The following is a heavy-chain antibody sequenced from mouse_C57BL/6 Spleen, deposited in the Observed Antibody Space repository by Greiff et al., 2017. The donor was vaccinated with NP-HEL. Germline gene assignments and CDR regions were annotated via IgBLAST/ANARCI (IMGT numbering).Heavy chain of an antibody. Sequence: EVKLMESGGGLVKPGGSLKLSCAASGFTFSSYAMSWVRQTPEKRLEWVATISDGGSYTYYPDNVKGRFTISRDNAKNNLYLQMSHLKSEDTAMYYCARDRNYWYYFDYWGQGTTLTVSS. CDR3: ARDRNYWYYFDY. CDR1: GFTFSSYA. J-gene: IGHJ2*01. D-gene: IGHD1-1*01. V-gene: IGHV5-4*01. CDR2: ISDGGSYT.